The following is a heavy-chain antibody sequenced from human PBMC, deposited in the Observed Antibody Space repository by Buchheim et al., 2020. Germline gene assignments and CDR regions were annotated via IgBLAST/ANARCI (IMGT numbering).Heavy chain of an antibody. CDR2: ISYDGSHK. V-gene: IGHV3-30*18. D-gene: IGHD2-15*01. J-gene: IGHJ4*02. CDR3: AKDRSYCSGGSCPNYFDY. Sequence: QVQLVESGGGVVQPGRSLRLSCAASGFTFSRYHMHWVRQAPGKGLEWLAVISYDGSHKYYADSVKGRFTISRDNPKNKLCLQMNSLRAEDTAVYYCAKDRSYCSGGSCPNYFDYWGQGTL. CDR1: GFTFSRYH.